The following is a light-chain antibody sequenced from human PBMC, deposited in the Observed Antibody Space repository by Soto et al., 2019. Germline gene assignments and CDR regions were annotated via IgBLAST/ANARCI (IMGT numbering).Light chain of an antibody. CDR3: SSYAGSNNLV. J-gene: IGLJ2*01. CDR2: EVT. CDR1: SSDVGGYNY. V-gene: IGLV2-8*01. Sequence: QSALTQPPSASGSPGQSVTIFCTGTSSDVGGYNYVSWYQQHPGKVPKLMIYEVTQRPSGVPDRFSGSKSGNTASLTVSGLQAEDEADYYCSSYAGSNNLVFGGGTKLTVL.